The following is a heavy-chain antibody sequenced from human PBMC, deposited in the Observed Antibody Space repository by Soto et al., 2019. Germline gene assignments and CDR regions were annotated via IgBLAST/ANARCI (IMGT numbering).Heavy chain of an antibody. D-gene: IGHD3-10*01. V-gene: IGHV3-11*01. Sequence: QVQLVESGGGLVKPGGSLRLSCAASGFTFSDYYMSWIRQAPGKGLEWVSYISSSGSTIYYADSVKGRFTISRDNAKNSLYLKMNSLRAEDPAVYYCARDGVTMVRGVIKGGGDYWGQGTLVTVSS. J-gene: IGHJ4*02. CDR2: ISSSGSTI. CDR3: ARDGVTMVRGVIKGGGDY. CDR1: GFTFSDYY.